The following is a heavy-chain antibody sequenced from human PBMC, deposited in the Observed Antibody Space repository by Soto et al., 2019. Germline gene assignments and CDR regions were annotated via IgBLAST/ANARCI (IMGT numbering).Heavy chain of an antibody. J-gene: IGHJ4*02. CDR1: GFTFSSYA. D-gene: IGHD3-3*01. CDR2: ISYDGSNK. Sequence: QVQLVESGGGVIQPGRSLRLSCAASGFTFSSYAMHWVRQAPGKGLEWVAVISYDGSNKYYADSVKGQFTISRDNSKNTLYLQMNSLRAEDTTVYYCAREIERLLGCWGQGTLVTVSS. CDR3: AREIERLLGC. V-gene: IGHV3-30-3*01.